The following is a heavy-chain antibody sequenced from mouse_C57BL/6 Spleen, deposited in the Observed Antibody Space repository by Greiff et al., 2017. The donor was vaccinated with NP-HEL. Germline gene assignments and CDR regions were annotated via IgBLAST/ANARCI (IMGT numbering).Heavy chain of an antibody. Sequence: QVQLQQPGAELVKPGASVKLSCKASGYTFTSYWMQWVKQRPGQGLEWIGEIDPSDSDTNYNQKFKGKATLTVDKSSSTAYMQLSSLTSEDSAVYYCAIENYSNYLAWFAYWGQGTLVTVSA. V-gene: IGHV1-50*01. CDR3: AIENYSNYLAWFAY. CDR1: GYTFTSYW. D-gene: IGHD2-5*01. J-gene: IGHJ3*01. CDR2: IDPSDSDT.